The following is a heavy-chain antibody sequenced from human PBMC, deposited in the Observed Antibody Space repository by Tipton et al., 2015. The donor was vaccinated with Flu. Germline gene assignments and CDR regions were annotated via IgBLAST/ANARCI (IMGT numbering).Heavy chain of an antibody. CDR1: GGSINSYY. V-gene: IGHV4-59*01. CDR2: LHYSGST. Sequence: TLSLTCTVSGGSINSYYWSWIRQPPGKGLEWIGYLHYSGSTNYNPSLKSRVTIAEGTSMNQFSLRLTSVTAADTAVYYCARAVYGAFDAFDIWGRGTMVTVSS. CDR3: ARAVYGAFDAFDI. J-gene: IGHJ3*02. D-gene: IGHD4/OR15-4a*01.